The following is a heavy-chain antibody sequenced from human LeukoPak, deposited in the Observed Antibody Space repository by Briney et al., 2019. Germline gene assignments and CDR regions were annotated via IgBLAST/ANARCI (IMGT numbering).Heavy chain of an antibody. CDR2: ITSTSTYV. CDR1: GFTFSSYN. J-gene: IGHJ6*02. CDR3: AKERPHGMDV. D-gene: IGHD6-6*01. V-gene: IGHV3-21*01. Sequence: PGGSLRLSCTASGFTFSSYNMNWVRQAPGKGLGWVSTITSTSTYVAYADSVKGRFTISRDNADNSVYLQMNSLRADDTAVYYCAKERPHGMDVWGQGTSVTVSS.